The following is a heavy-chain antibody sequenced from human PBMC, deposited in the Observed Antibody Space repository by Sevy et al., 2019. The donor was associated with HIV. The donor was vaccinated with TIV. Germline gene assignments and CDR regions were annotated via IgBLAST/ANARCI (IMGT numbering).Heavy chain of an antibody. V-gene: IGHV4-34*01. CDR1: GGSFSGYY. J-gene: IGHJ4*02. Sequence: SESLSLTCAVYGGSFSGYYWSCIRQPPGKGLEWIGEINHSGSTNYNPSLKSRVTISVDTSKNQFSLKLSSVTAANTAVYYCASFYDDSSGYWSDYWGQGTRVTVSS. CDR2: INHSGST. CDR3: ASFYDDSSGYWSDY. D-gene: IGHD3-22*01.